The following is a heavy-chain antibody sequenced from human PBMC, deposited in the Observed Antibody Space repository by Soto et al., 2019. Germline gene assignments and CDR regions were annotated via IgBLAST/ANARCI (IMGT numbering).Heavy chain of an antibody. D-gene: IGHD3-3*01. CDR3: AKGGWDGDYDFWSGYADYYYYYMDV. CDR2: ISGSGGST. V-gene: IGHV3-23*01. CDR1: GFTFSSYA. Sequence: PGGSLRLSCAASGFTFSSYAMSWVRQAPGKGLEWVSAISGSGGSTYYADYVKGLFTISRDNSKNTLYLQMNSLRAGDTAVYYCAKGGWDGDYDFWSGYADYYYYYMDVWGKGTTVTVSS. J-gene: IGHJ6*03.